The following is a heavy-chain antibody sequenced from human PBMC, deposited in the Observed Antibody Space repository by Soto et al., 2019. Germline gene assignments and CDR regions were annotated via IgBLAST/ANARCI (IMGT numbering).Heavy chain of an antibody. CDR3: ARDLVGGFDY. CDR2: IYYSGST. J-gene: IGHJ4*02. Sequence: SETLSLTCTVSGGSISSYYWSWIRQPPGKGLEWIGYIYYSGSTNYNPSLKSRVTISVDTSKNQFSLKLSSVTAADTAVYYCARDLVGGFDYWGQGTLVTVSS. CDR1: GGSISSYY. D-gene: IGHD2-15*01. V-gene: IGHV4-59*01.